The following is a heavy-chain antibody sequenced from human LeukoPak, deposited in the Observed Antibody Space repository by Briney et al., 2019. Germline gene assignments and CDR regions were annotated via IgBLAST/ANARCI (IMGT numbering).Heavy chain of an antibody. Sequence: GGSLRLSCAASGFTFSSYAMSWVRQAPGKGLEWVSGIGGRGDSTYYSDSVKGRFTISRDNSKNTLYLQMNSLRVEDTAVYYCARMGGSNWNREINWFDPWGQGTLVTVSS. CDR1: GFTFSSYA. J-gene: IGHJ5*02. V-gene: IGHV3-23*01. D-gene: IGHD1-1*01. CDR3: ARMGGSNWNREINWFDP. CDR2: IGGRGDST.